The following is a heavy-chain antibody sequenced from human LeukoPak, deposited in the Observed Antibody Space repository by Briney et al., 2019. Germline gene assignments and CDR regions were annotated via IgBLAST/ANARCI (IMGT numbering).Heavy chain of an antibody. CDR3: ARVFTELYYYDSSGYWAFDY. CDR2: TYYRSKWYN. J-gene: IGHJ4*02. CDR1: GDSVPSNSAA. D-gene: IGHD3-22*01. V-gene: IGHV6-1*01. Sequence: SQTLSLTCAISGDSVPSNSAAWNWIRQSPSRGLEWLGRTYYRSKWYNDYAVSVKSRITINPDTSKNQFSLQLNSVTPEDTAVYYCARVFTELYYYDSSGYWAFDYWGQGTLVTVSS.